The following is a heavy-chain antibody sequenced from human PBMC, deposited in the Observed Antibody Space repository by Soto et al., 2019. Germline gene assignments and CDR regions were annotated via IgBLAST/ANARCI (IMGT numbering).Heavy chain of an antibody. CDR3: VRGYYYGMDV. CDR2: IGTAGDT. V-gene: IGHV3-13*01. Sequence: EVQLVESGGGLVQPGGSLRLSCAASGFTFSSHDMHWVRQATGRGLEWVSGIGTAGDTYYPDSVKGRFTISKENAKNSLYLQMNSLRAGDTAVYYCVRGYYYGMDVWGQGTTVTVSS. CDR1: GFTFSSHD. J-gene: IGHJ6*02.